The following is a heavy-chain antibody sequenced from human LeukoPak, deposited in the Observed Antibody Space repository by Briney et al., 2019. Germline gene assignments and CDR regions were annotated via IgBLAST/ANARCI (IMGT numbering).Heavy chain of an antibody. Sequence: ASVKVSCKASGGTFSSYAISWVRQAPGQGLEWMGRIIPIFGTANYAQKFQGRVTITTDEPTSTAYMELSSLRSEDTAVYYCARAGGVSSWYHAFDIWGQGTMVTVSS. V-gene: IGHV1-69*05. CDR3: ARAGGVSSWYHAFDI. CDR1: GGTFSSYA. D-gene: IGHD6-13*01. CDR2: IIPIFGTA. J-gene: IGHJ3*02.